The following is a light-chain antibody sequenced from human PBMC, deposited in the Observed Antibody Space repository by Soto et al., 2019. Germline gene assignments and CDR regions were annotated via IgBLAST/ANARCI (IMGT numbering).Light chain of an antibody. Sequence: QSALTQPRSVSGSPGQSVTISCTGTSSDVGGYNFVSWYQQHPGKAPKLMIYDVSKRPSGVPDRFSGSKSGNTASLTISGLQAEDDADDYCCSYAGSYTWVFGTGTKVTVL. CDR3: CSYAGSYTWV. J-gene: IGLJ1*01. CDR1: SSDVGGYNF. CDR2: DVS. V-gene: IGLV2-11*01.